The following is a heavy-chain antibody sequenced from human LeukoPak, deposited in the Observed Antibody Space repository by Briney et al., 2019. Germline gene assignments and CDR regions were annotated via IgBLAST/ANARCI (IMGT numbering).Heavy chain of an antibody. V-gene: IGHV3-21*04. D-gene: IGHD3-22*01. CDR3: AREKMIVVSASYYGMDV. J-gene: IGHJ6*02. CDR1: GFIFSSDS. Sequence: GGSLRLSCATSGFIFSSDSMIWVRQAPGKGLEWVSSISSTGAYIYYADSLKGRFTISRDNAKNSLYLQMNSLRAEDTAVYYCAREKMIVVSASYYGMDVWGQGTTVTVSS. CDR2: ISSTGAYI.